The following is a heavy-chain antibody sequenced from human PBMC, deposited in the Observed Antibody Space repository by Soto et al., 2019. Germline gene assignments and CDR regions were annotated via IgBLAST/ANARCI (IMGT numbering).Heavy chain of an antibody. CDR3: ASSYSSSWSNWFDP. J-gene: IGHJ5*02. V-gene: IGHV1-69*13. CDR1: GGTFSSYA. CDR2: IIPIFGTA. D-gene: IGHD6-13*01. Sequence: ASVKVSCKASGGTFSSYAISWVRQAPGQGLEWMGGIIPIFGTANYAQKFQGRVTITADESTSTAYMELSSLRSEDTAVYYCASSYSSSWSNWFDPWGQGTLVTVSS.